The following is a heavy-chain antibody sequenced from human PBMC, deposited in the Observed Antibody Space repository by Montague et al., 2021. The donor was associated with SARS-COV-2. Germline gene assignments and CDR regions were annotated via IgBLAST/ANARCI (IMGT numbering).Heavy chain of an antibody. Sequence: SVKVSCKASGYTFTDYYMHWVRQAPGQGLEWMGWINPNSGGTNYAQKFQGWVTMTRDTSISTAYMELSRLRSDDTAVYYCARAGSGKGNYYYGMGVWGRGTTVTVSS. CDR3: ARAGSGKGNYYYGMGV. J-gene: IGHJ6*02. CDR1: GYTFTDYY. CDR2: INPNSGGT. V-gene: IGHV1-2*04. D-gene: IGHD3-10*01.